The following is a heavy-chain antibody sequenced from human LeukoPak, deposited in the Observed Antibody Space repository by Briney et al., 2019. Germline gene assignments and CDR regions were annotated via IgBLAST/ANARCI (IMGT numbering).Heavy chain of an antibody. CDR3: ARLRDGSIDY. J-gene: IGHJ4*02. CDR2: VYPSPSYI. V-gene: IGHV5-10-1*01. Sequence: WMGMVYPSPSYINYSPSFQGHVTISADQSITTAYLQWSSLKALDTAMYYCARLRDGSIDYWGQGTLVTVSS.